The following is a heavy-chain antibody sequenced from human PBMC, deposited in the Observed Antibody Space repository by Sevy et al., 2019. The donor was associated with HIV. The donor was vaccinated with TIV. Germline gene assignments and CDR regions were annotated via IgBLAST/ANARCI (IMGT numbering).Heavy chain of an antibody. Sequence: SETLSLTCTVSGGSISSYYWSWIRQPPGKGLEWIGYIYYSGSTNYNPSLKSRVTISVDTSKNQFSLKLSSVTAADTAVYYCARDRPDYSNYGYYYYCMDVWGQGTTVTVSS. V-gene: IGHV4-59*01. J-gene: IGHJ6*02. CDR2: IYYSGST. CDR3: ARDRPDYSNYGYYYYCMDV. CDR1: GGSISSYY. D-gene: IGHD4-4*01.